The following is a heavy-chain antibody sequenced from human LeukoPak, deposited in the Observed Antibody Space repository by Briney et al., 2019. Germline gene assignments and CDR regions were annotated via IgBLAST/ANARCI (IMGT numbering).Heavy chain of an antibody. Sequence: ASVKVSFKASGGTFSSYAISWVRQAPGQGLEWMGGIIPIFGTANYAQKFQGRVTITADESTSTAYMELSSLRSEDTAVYYCARDLLTLGHGMDVWGQGTTVTVSS. CDR2: IIPIFGTA. J-gene: IGHJ6*02. CDR3: ARDLLTLGHGMDV. D-gene: IGHD3-16*01. V-gene: IGHV1-69*01. CDR1: GGTFSSYA.